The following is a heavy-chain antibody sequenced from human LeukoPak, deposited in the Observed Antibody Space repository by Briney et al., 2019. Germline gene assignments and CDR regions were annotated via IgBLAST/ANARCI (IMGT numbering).Heavy chain of an antibody. V-gene: IGHV3-20*04. Sequence: GSLRLSCAASGFTFGNYGMSWVRQAPGKGLEWVSGINWNGGSTGYADSVEGRFTIFRDNAKNSQYLQMNSLRVEDTAVYYCVRSMNGRYGFFDYWGQGILVTVSS. D-gene: IGHD1-26*01. CDR1: GFTFGNYG. CDR3: VRSMNGRYGFFDY. J-gene: IGHJ4*02. CDR2: INWNGGST.